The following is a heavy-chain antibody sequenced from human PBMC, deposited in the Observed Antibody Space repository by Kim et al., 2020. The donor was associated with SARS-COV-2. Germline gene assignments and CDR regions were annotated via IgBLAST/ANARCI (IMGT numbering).Heavy chain of an antibody. CDR2: IYYSGST. CDR3: ARTYYYGSGSPGKLDP. CDR1: GGSISSSSYY. V-gene: IGHV4-39*07. Sequence: SETLSLTCTVSGGSISSSSYYWGWIRQPPGKGLEWIGSIYYSGSTYYNPSLKSRVTISVDTSKNQFSLKLSSVTAADTAVYYCARTYYYGSGSPGKLDPWGQGTLVTVSS. J-gene: IGHJ5*02. D-gene: IGHD3-10*01.